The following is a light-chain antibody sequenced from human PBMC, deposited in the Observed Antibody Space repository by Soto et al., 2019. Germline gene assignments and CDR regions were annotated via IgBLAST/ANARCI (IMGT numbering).Light chain of an antibody. CDR3: QQYSSSTYT. CDR2: GAS. CDR1: QSVSSNH. J-gene: IGKJ2*01. V-gene: IGKV3-20*01. Sequence: EIVLTQSPGSLSLSPRERATLSCRASQSVSSNHLAWYQQKPGQAPRLLIYGASRRATGIPYRFSGSGSGTEFTLTISRLEPEDVAVYYCQQYSSSTYTFGQGTKVEIK.